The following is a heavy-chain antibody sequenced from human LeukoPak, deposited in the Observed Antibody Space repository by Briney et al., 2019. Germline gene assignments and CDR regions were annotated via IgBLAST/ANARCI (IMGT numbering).Heavy chain of an antibody. CDR1: GGSISSSSYY. CDR3: ARVLPSVDRVDY. V-gene: IGHV4-39*01. Sequence: PSETLSLTCTVSGGSISSSSYYWGWIRQPPGKGLEWIGSIYYSGSTYYSPSLKSRVTISVDTSKNQFSLKLSSVTAADTAVYYCARVLPSVDRVDYWGQGTLVTVSS. CDR2: IYYSGST. J-gene: IGHJ4*02. D-gene: IGHD3/OR15-3a*01.